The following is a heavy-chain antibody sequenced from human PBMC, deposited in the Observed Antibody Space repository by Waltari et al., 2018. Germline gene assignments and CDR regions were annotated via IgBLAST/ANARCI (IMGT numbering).Heavy chain of an antibody. CDR3: AKDEGARLAPTFGMDA. D-gene: IGHD6-6*01. V-gene: IGHV3-23*01. CDR2: MTASGLM. J-gene: IGHJ6*02. CDR1: GFRFSTYP. Sequence: EMQLLESGGGLVQPGGSLRLSCAASGFRFSTYPMNWVRQAPGKGLEWVAVMTASGLMDYGDSVKGRFIISRDNSKNTLYLEMYRLRVEDTARYYCAKDEGARLAPTFGMDAWGQGTTVIVSS.